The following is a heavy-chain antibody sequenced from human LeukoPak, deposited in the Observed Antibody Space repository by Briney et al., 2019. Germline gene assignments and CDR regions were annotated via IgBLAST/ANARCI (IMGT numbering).Heavy chain of an antibody. Sequence: PGGSLRLSCAASGFTFSRYWMSWVRQAPGKGLEWVANIKEDGSEKYSVDSVKGRFTISRDNAKNSLYLQMNSLRAEDTAVYYCAREGGGWPFDYWGQGTLVTVSS. D-gene: IGHD6-19*01. CDR1: GFTFSRYW. CDR3: AREGGGWPFDY. CDR2: IKEDGSEK. V-gene: IGHV3-7*01. J-gene: IGHJ4*02.